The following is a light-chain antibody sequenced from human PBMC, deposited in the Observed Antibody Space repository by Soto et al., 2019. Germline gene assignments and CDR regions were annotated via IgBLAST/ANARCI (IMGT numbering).Light chain of an antibody. V-gene: IGKV1-9*01. CDR3: QQLHTLPFT. J-gene: IGKJ5*01. CDR1: QGISNF. CDR2: EAS. Sequence: IQLTRSPSSLSASVGDRVTITCRASQGISNFLAWYQQKPGKAPKLMIYEASTLQSGVPSRFSGSGSGTEFTLTISGLLPEDFATYHCQQLHTLPFTFGQGTRLEIK.